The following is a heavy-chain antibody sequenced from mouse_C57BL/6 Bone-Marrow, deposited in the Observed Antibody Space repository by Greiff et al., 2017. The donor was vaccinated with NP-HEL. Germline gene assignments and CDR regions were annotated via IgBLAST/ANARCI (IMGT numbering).Heavy chain of an antibody. CDR2: IDPETGGT. CDR3: TREGVTTSDD. CDR1: GYTFTDYE. V-gene: IGHV1-15*01. D-gene: IGHD2-2*01. J-gene: IGHJ2*01. Sequence: VQLQQSGAELVRPGASVTLSCKASGYTFTDYEMHWVKQTPVHGLEWIGAIDPETGGTAYNQKFKDKAILTADKSSSTAYMELRSLTAEDSAVYYCTREGVTTSDDWGQGTTLTVAS.